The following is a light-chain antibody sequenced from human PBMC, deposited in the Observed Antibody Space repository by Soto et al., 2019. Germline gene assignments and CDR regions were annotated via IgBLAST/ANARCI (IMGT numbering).Light chain of an antibody. Sequence: DRPLTQSRSSLSENVGARVTITCRASQSIVTYLNWYLQKPGKAPKLLIYAASNLQSGVPSRISGSGSGTEFTLIISSLQPEDFATYYCQQLKSYPPTFGQGTKWIS. J-gene: IGKJ1*01. CDR3: QQLKSYPPT. CDR2: AAS. CDR1: QSIVTY. V-gene: IGKV1-9*01.